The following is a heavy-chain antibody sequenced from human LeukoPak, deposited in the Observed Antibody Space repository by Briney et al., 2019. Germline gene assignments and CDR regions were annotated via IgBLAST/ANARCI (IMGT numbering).Heavy chain of an antibody. D-gene: IGHD2-2*02. V-gene: IGHV3-23*01. J-gene: IGHJ5*02. CDR3: AKDLRCSSTTCYTT. Sequence: GGSLRLSFAASGFTFSNYAMSWVRQAPGKGLEWVSAISGSGGSTYYADSVKGRFTISRDNSKNTLYLQMNSLRAEDTAVYYCAKDLRCSSTTCYTTWGQGTLVTVSS. CDR2: ISGSGGST. CDR1: GFTFSNYA.